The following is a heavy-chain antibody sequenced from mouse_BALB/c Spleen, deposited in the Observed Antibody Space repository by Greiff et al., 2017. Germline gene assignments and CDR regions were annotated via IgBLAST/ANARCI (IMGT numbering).Heavy chain of an antibody. CDR2: ISSGSSTI. V-gene: IGHV5-17*02. CDR3: ARRITTATDYAMDY. J-gene: IGHJ4*01. Sequence: EVQLVESGGGLVKPGGSLKLSCAASGFTFSSFGMHWVRQAPEKGLEWVAYISSGSSTIYYADTVKGRFTISRDNPKNTLFLQMTSLRSEDTAMYYCARRITTATDYAMDYWGQGTSVTVSS. D-gene: IGHD1-2*01. CDR1: GFTFSSFG.